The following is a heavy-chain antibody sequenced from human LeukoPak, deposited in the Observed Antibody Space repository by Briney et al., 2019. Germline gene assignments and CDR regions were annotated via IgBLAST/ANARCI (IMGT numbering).Heavy chain of an antibody. CDR1: GGSISSYY. Sequence: PSETLSLTCTVSGGSISSYYWSWIRQPPGKGLEWIGYIYYSGSTNYNPSLKSRVTISVDTSKNQFSLKLSSVTAADTAVHYCARICSSSCYGAFDIWGQGTMVTVSS. J-gene: IGHJ3*02. D-gene: IGHD6-13*01. V-gene: IGHV4-59*01. CDR2: IYYSGST. CDR3: ARICSSSCYGAFDI.